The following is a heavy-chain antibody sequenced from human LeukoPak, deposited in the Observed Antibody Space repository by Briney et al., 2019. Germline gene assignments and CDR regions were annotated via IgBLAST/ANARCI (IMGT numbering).Heavy chain of an antibody. J-gene: IGHJ4*02. CDR2: ISNSDGRT. V-gene: IGHV3-23*01. CDR1: GFTFSSYI. Sequence: PGGSLRLSCAASGFTFSSYIVTWVRQTPGKGLEWVSSISNSDGRTFYADSVKGRFTISRDNSKNTLSLHMNSLRAEDTAVYYCARDARGYSYGFDYWGQGTLVTVSS. D-gene: IGHD5-18*01. CDR3: ARDARGYSYGFDY.